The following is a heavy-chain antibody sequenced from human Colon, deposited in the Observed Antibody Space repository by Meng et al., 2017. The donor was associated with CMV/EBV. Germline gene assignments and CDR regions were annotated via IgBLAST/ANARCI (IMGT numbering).Heavy chain of an antibody. V-gene: IGHV3-21*01. CDR3: ARAGLRAAALTLSDY. CDR2: IARIGNYI. Sequence: GGSLRLSCTASGFNFSTYSMAWVRQAPGRGLEWVSSIARIGNYITYADSVKGRFTVSRDNAKNSLYLQMNSLRAEDTAVYYCARAGLRAAALTLSDYWGQGTLVTVSS. J-gene: IGHJ4*02. CDR1: GFNFSTYS. D-gene: IGHD6-13*01.